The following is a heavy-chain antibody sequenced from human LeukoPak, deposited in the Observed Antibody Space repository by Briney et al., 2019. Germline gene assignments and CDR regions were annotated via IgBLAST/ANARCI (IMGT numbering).Heavy chain of an antibody. J-gene: IGHJ4*02. CDR3: ATDGLDSSEFN. CDR2: ISYSGHT. D-gene: IGHD6-19*01. CDR1: GDSISSQY. V-gene: IGHV4-59*11. Sequence: AETLSLTCTVSGDSISSQYWSWIRQPPGKGLEWIGYISYSGHTNYKPSLRRRVTISLYQSKDLFALKLSSVTAADTAVYYCATDGLDSSEFNWGQGTLVTVSS.